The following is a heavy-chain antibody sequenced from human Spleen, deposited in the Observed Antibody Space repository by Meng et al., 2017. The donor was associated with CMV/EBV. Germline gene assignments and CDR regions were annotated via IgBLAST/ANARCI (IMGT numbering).Heavy chain of an antibody. Sequence: ESLRLSCTVSGDSISGSTFSWGWIRQSPGKGLEWIGNIYYSGSSYSKASLKSRVTMSVDTSRNQFSLKLSSVTAADTAVYYCAVIAVAGTGYWGQGTLVTVSS. CDR1: GDSISGSTFS. D-gene: IGHD6-19*01. V-gene: IGHV4-39*07. CDR3: AVIAVAGTGY. J-gene: IGHJ4*02. CDR2: IYYSGSS.